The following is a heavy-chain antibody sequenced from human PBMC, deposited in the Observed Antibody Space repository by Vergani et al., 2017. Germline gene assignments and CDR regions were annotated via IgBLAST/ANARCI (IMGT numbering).Heavy chain of an antibody. CDR1: GGSISSGSYY. CDR3: ARVGDQRTTYYYYYYMDV. Sequence: QVQLQESGPGLVKPSQTLSLTCTVSGGSISSGSYYWSWIRQPAGKGLEWIGRIYTSGSTNYNPSLKSRVTILVDKSKNQFFLKLSSVTAADTAVYYCARVGDQRTTYYYYYYMDVWGKGTTVTVSS. CDR2: IYTSGST. D-gene: IGHD3-16*01. V-gene: IGHV4-61*02. J-gene: IGHJ6*03.